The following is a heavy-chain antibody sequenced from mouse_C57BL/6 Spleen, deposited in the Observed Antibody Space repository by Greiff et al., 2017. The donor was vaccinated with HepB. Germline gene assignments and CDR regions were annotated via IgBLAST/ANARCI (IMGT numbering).Heavy chain of an antibody. Sequence: QVQLKESGAELVKPGASVKISCKASGYAFSSYWMNWVKQRPGKGLEWIGQIYPGDGDTNYNGKFKGKATLTADKSSSTAYMQLSSLTSEDSAVYFCARADSSYGYFDVWGTGTTVTVSS. D-gene: IGHD1-1*01. CDR1: GYAFSSYW. J-gene: IGHJ1*03. V-gene: IGHV1-80*01. CDR2: IYPGDGDT. CDR3: ARADSSYGYFDV.